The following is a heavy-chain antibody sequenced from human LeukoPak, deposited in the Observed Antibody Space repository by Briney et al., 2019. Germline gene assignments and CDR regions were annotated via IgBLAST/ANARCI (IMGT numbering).Heavy chain of an antibody. CDR1: GFTFSSYS. Sequence: GGSLRLSCAASGFTFSSYSMNWVRQAPGKGLEWVSSISSSSSYIYYADSVKGRFTISRDNAKNSVYLQMNSLRAEDTAVYYCARDKNYDFWSGYYGGVDYYYYDMDVWGQGTTVTVSS. CDR3: ARDKNYDFWSGYYGGVDYYYYDMDV. D-gene: IGHD3-3*01. CDR2: ISSSSSYI. J-gene: IGHJ6*02. V-gene: IGHV3-21*01.